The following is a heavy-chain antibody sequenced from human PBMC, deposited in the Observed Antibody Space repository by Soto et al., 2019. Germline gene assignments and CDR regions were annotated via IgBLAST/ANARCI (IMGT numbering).Heavy chain of an antibody. CDR2: IDDSGAA. CDR3: AREVGRDRNYYRTGFANHWFDP. J-gene: IGHJ5*02. Sequence: PSGPLSLTCPVSGGSISTYSWSCIGQPPGKGLEWRDYIDDSGAANYNDSLKRPVPFSVETFKKQFSLNLSAVTDPATAVYYCAREVGRDRNYYRTGFANHWFDPWGQGSLVTVSS. V-gene: IGHV4-59*13. CDR1: GGSISTYS. D-gene: IGHD1-7*01.